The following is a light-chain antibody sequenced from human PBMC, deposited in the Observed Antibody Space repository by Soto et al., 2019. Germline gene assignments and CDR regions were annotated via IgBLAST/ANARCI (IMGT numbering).Light chain of an antibody. J-gene: IGKJ4*01. Sequence: EIVMTQSPATLSVSPGERATLSCRASQSVSSNLAWYQQKPGQAPRLLIYGASTRATGIPARFSGSGSGTEFTLTISRLEPEDFAVYYCQQYGSSPRVTFGGGTKVDIK. CDR2: GAS. CDR3: QQYGSSPRVT. CDR1: QSVSSN. V-gene: IGKV3-15*01.